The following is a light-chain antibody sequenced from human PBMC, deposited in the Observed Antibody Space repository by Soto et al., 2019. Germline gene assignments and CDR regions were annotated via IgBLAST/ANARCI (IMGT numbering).Light chain of an antibody. J-gene: IGLJ1*01. Sequence: QSVLTQPASVSGSPGQSITISCTGTSSDIGGYNYVSWYQQHPGKAPKLIISEVSNRPSGVSHRFSGSKSGNTASLTISGLQAEDEADYYCGSYTSSSTKVFGTGTKLTVL. CDR3: GSYTSSSTKV. CDR1: SSDIGGYNY. V-gene: IGLV2-14*01. CDR2: EVS.